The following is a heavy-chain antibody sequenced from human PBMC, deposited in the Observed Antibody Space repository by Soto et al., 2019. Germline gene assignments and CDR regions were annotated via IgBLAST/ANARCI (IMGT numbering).Heavy chain of an antibody. CDR2: IGGSSGTT. D-gene: IGHD1-7*01. V-gene: IGHV3-23*01. J-gene: IGHJ4*02. Sequence: PGGSLRLSCEVSGLTFSNFAMIWVRQAPGKGLEWASAIGGSSGTTFYADSVKGRFTISKDYAKNMLYLQMNSLRAEDTAVYYCAKFKGFNWNYVFDYWGQGVPVTVSS. CDR3: AKFKGFNWNYVFDY. CDR1: GLTFSNFA.